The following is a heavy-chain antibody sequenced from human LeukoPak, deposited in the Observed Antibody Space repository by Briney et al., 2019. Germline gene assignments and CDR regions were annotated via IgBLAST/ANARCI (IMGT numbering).Heavy chain of an antibody. CDR3: ASGRQLGY. J-gene: IGHJ4*02. D-gene: IGHD3-16*01. Sequence: TGGSLRLSCAGSGFSFSDYTMNWVRQAPGKGLEWVSSISSSSSYIYYADSVKGRFTISRDNAKNSLYLQMNSLRAEDTALYYCASGRQLGYWGQGTLVTASS. CDR2: ISSSSSYI. V-gene: IGHV3-21*01. CDR1: GFSFSDYT.